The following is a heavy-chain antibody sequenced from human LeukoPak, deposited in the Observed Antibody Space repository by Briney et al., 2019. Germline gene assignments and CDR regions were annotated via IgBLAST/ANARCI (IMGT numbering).Heavy chain of an antibody. J-gene: IGHJ4*02. CDR2: IRQDGGEK. CDR1: GITFSRYW. CDR3: ARDGRPLDY. Sequence: GGSLRLSCVGSGITFSRYWMSWVRQAPGKGLEWVANIRQDGGEKYYVDSVKGRFTISRDNAKNSVYLQMSSLRVEDTAVYYCARDGRPLDYWGQGTLVTVSS. V-gene: IGHV3-7*03.